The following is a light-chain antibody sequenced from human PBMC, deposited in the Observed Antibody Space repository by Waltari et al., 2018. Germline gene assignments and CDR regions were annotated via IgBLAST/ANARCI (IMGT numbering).Light chain of an antibody. CDR1: QSIRSY. J-gene: IGKJ1*01. CDR2: AAS. V-gene: IGKV1-39*01. CDR3: QQSYSTPRT. Sequence: DIQMPQSPSSLSASVADRVTLPCRASQSIRSYLNWYQQKPGKAPKLLIYAASSLQSGVPSRFSGSGSGTDFTLTISSLQPEDFATYYCQQSYSTPRTFGQGTKVEIK.